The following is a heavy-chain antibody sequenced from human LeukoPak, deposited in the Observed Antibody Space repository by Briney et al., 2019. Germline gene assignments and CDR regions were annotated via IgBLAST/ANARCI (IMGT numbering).Heavy chain of an antibody. CDR1: GVTLSNYG. V-gene: IGHV3-23*01. J-gene: IGHJ4*02. CDR2: ISDSGGRT. CDR3: AKRGVVIRVILVGFHKEAYYFDF. D-gene: IGHD3-22*01. Sequence: GGSLRLSCAVSGVTLSNYGMSWVRQAPGEGLEWVAGISDSGGRTNYADSVKGRITISRDNPNNTLYLQMNSLRAEDTAVYFCAKRGVVIRVILVGFHKEAYYFDFWGQGALVTVSS.